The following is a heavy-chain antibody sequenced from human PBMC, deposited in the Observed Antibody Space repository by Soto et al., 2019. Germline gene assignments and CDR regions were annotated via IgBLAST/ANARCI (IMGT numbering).Heavy chain of an antibody. Sequence: QVQLQESGPGLVKPSQTLSLTCTVSGASISSGDYYWSWIRQPPGKGLEWIGYIYYSGSTYYNPPLMSRVTLSVDTSKNQSSLKLSSVTAAHTAVYYCARVGGFGATTIDYWGQGTLVTVSS. V-gene: IGHV4-30-4*01. D-gene: IGHD3-10*01. CDR3: ARVGGFGATTIDY. CDR2: IYYSGST. CDR1: GASISSGDYY. J-gene: IGHJ4*02.